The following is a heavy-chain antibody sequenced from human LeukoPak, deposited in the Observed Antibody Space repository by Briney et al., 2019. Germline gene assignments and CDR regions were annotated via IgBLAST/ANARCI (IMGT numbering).Heavy chain of an antibody. CDR3: AKNPIVVVPAAMPSWFDP. CDR1: GFTFSSYA. V-gene: IGHV3-23*01. D-gene: IGHD2-2*01. CDR2: ISGSGGST. Sequence: GGSLRLSCAASGFTFSSYAMSWVRQAPGKGLEWVSAISGSGGSTYYADSVEGRFTISRDNSKNTLYLQMNSLRAEDTAVYYCAKNPIVVVPAAMPSWFDPWGQGTLVTVSS. J-gene: IGHJ5*02.